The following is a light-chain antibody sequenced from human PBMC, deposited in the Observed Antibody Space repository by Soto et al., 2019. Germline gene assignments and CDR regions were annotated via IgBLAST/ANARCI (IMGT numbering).Light chain of an antibody. CDR2: RNN. CDR1: SSNNGSNY. Sequence: QSVLTQPPSASGTPGQRVTISCSGSSSNNGSNYVYWYQQIPGTAPKLLISRNNQRPSGVPDRSSGSKSGTSASLAISGLRSEDEAHYYCAAWDDSLSGVVFGGGTKLTVL. J-gene: IGLJ2*01. V-gene: IGLV1-47*01. CDR3: AAWDDSLSGVV.